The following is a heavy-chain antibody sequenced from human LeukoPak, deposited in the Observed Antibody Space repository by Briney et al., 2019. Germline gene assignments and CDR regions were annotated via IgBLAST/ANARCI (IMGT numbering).Heavy chain of an antibody. CDR1: GGSISSYY. CDR2: IYYSGST. Sequence: SETLSLTCTVSGGSISSYYWSWIRQPPGKGLEWIGYIYYSGSTNYNPSLKSRVTISVDTSKNQFSLKLSSVTAADTAVYYCARCPYYYDSSGSPPNAFDIWGQGTMVTVSS. D-gene: IGHD3-22*01. CDR3: ARCPYYYDSSGSPPNAFDI. V-gene: IGHV4-59*12. J-gene: IGHJ3*02.